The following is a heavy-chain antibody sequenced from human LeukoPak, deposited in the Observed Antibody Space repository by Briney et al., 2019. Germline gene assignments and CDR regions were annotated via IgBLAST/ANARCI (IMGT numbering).Heavy chain of an antibody. CDR2: ISVHNGDT. V-gene: IGHV1-18*01. CDR3: ARDSGYSTLGYFDY. Sequence: GASVKVSCKTSGYTSTSYGISWVRQAPGQGLEWMGWISVHNGDTNYAQKFQGRVTMTTDTSTSTVYMELRSLRSDDTAVYYCARDSGYSTLGYFDYWGQGTLVTVSS. D-gene: IGHD5-18*01. J-gene: IGHJ4*02. CDR1: GYTSTSYG.